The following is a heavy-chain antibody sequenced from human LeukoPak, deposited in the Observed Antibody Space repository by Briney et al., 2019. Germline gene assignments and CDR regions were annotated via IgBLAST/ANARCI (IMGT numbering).Heavy chain of an antibody. J-gene: IGHJ5*02. CDR3: ASMDCSSTSCLRGVWFDP. V-gene: IGHV1-69*05. D-gene: IGHD2-2*01. Sequence: ASVKASCKASGGTFSSYAISWVRQAPGQGLEWMGGIIPIFGTANYAQKFQGRVTITTDESTSTAYMELSSLRSEDTAVYYCASMDCSSTSCLRGVWFDPWGQGTLVTVSS. CDR1: GGTFSSYA. CDR2: IIPIFGTA.